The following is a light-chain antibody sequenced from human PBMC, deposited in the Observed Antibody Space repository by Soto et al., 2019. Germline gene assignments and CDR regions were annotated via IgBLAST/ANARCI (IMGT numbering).Light chain of an antibody. CDR3: SSYAGSNIFVV. CDR1: SSDIGGYNY. Sequence: QSALTQPPSASGSPGQSVTISCTGTSSDIGGYNYVSWYQQCPGKAPKLMIYEVSKRPSGVPDRFSGSKSGKTASLTVSGLQAEDEADYYCSSYAGSNIFVVFGGGTKVTV. CDR2: EVS. J-gene: IGLJ2*01. V-gene: IGLV2-8*01.